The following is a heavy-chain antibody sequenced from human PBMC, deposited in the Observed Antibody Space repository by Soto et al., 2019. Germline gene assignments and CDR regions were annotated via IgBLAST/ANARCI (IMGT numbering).Heavy chain of an antibody. CDR2: IIPFSASR. CDR3: ARSPDCGADFYSGYFDS. D-gene: IGHD2-21*02. J-gene: IGHJ4*02. V-gene: IGHV1-69*01. CDR1: GGTFSRDV. Sequence: QVQLVQSGAEMKKPGSSVMVSCKSAGGTFSRDVISWVRQAPGQGLEWMGGIIPFSASRKYAQKFQGRVSISANVSTATGYRNLVKFTSEDTAVYYCARSPDCGADFYSGYFDSCGQGTLVTVS.